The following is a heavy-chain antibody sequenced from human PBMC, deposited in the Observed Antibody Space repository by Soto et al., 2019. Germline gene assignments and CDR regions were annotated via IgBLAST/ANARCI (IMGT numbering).Heavy chain of an antibody. CDR2: INPNSGGT. J-gene: IGHJ5*02. CDR1: GYTFTGYY. CDR3: ARGESATRNWFDP. V-gene: IGHV1-2*04. Sequence: GASVKVSCKASGYTFTGYYMHWVRQAPGQGLEWMGWINPNSGGTNYAQKFQGWVTMTRDTSISTAYMELSRLRSDDTAVYYCARGESATRNWFDPWGQGTLVTVSS.